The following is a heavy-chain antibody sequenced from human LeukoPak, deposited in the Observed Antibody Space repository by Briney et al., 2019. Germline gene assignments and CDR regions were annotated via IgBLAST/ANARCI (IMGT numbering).Heavy chain of an antibody. CDR2: LYSDGNT. D-gene: IGHD1-14*01. Sequence: PGGSPRLSCAASGFTVITNDMTWGRQAPGKGLEWGSVLYSDGNTKYADSVQGRFTISRDNSKNTLYLEMNSLSPDDTAVYYCARGVEPLAANTLAYWGQGTLVTVSS. CDR1: GFTVITND. V-gene: IGHV3-53*01. J-gene: IGHJ4*02. CDR3: ARGVEPLAANTLAY.